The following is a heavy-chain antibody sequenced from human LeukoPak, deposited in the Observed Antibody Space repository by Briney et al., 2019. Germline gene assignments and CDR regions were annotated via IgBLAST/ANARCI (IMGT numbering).Heavy chain of an antibody. CDR1: GGSISSSSYY. Sequence: SETLSLTCTVSGGSISSSSYYWGWIRQPPGKGLEWIGSIYYSGTTYYNPSLKSRVTISVDTSKNQFSLKLSSVTAADTAVYYCARGKRGYSSSWYDYWGQGTLVTVSS. V-gene: IGHV4-39*07. D-gene: IGHD6-13*01. CDR2: IYYSGTT. CDR3: ARGKRGYSSSWYDY. J-gene: IGHJ4*02.